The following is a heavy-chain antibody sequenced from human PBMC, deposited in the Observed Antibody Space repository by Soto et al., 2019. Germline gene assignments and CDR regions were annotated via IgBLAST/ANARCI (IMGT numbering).Heavy chain of an antibody. V-gene: IGHV3-30*18. J-gene: IGHJ4*02. D-gene: IGHD6-13*01. CDR1: GLTFSSYG. CDR2: ISYDGSNK. Sequence: QVQLVESGGGVVQPGRSLRLSCAASGLTFSSYGMHWVRQAPGKGLEWVAVISYDGSNKYYADSVKGRFTISRDNSKNTLYLQMNSLRAEDTAVYYCANRAAAGGDDYWGQGTLVTVSS. CDR3: ANRAAAGGDDY.